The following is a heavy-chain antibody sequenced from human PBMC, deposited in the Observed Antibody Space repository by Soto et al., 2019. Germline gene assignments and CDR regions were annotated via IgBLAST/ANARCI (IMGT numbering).Heavy chain of an antibody. Sequence: GASVKVSCKASGYTFTGYYMHWVRQAPGQGLEWMGWINPNSGGTNYAQKFQGRVTMTRDTSISTAYMELSRLRSDDTAVYYCARGKLPAYCGGDCPDYYGMDVWGQGTTVTVSS. V-gene: IGHV1-2*02. CDR3: ARGKLPAYCGGDCPDYYGMDV. CDR1: GYTFTGYY. J-gene: IGHJ6*02. CDR2: INPNSGGT. D-gene: IGHD2-21*02.